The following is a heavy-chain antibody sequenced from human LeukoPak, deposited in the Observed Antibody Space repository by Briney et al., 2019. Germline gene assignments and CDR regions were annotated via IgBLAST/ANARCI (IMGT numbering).Heavy chain of an antibody. D-gene: IGHD4-23*01. CDR1: GYTFIGYF. J-gene: IGHJ4*02. V-gene: IGHV1-2*02. CDR2: INPNSDT. CDR3: ARDRGGNSFDF. Sequence: WASVKVSCKASGYTFIGYFMHWVRQAPGQGLEWMGWINPNSDTNYAQKFQGRVTMTRDTSISTADMELNSLRSDDTGVYYCARDRGGNSFDFWGQGTLVTVSS.